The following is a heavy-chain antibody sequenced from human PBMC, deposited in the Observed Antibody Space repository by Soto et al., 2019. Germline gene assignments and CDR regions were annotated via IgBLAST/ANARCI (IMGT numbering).Heavy chain of an antibody. CDR3: ARVDSYGYYYFDY. V-gene: IGHV4-34*01. Sequence: ASETLSLTCAVYGGSFSGYYWSWIRQPPGKGLEWIGEINHSGSTNYNPSLKSRVTISVDTSKNQFSLKLSSVTAADTAVYYCARVDSYGYYYFDYWGQGTLVTVSS. CDR1: GGSFSGYY. J-gene: IGHJ4*02. CDR2: INHSGST. D-gene: IGHD5-18*01.